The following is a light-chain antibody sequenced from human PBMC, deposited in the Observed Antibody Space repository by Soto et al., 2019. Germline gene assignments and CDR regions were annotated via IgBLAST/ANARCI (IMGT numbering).Light chain of an antibody. CDR2: EVT. V-gene: IGLV2-14*01. J-gene: IGLJ1*01. CDR1: STDVGANNY. Sequence: QSALTQPASVSGSPGQSITISCTGTSTDVGANNYVSWYQQHPGKAPKLMIYEVTHRPSGVSNRFSGSKSGNTASLTISGVQPEDEAVYYCSSYTTSSTYVFGTGTKLTVL. CDR3: SSYTTSSTYV.